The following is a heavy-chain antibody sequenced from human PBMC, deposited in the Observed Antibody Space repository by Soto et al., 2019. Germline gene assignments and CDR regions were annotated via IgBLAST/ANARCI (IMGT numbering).Heavy chain of an antibody. D-gene: IGHD5-18*01. CDR3: VRDSFDTAHKYYGMDV. CDR2: INSGDGTYI. J-gene: IGHJ6*02. Sequence: GGSLRLSCAASGFTFSSYAMSWVRQAPGKGLEWVSRINSGDGTYIHYADSVKGRFTISRDNAKNTLYLQMTSLRADDTATYYCVRDSFDTAHKYYGMDVWGQGTTVTVSS. V-gene: IGHV3-23*01. CDR1: GFTFSSYA.